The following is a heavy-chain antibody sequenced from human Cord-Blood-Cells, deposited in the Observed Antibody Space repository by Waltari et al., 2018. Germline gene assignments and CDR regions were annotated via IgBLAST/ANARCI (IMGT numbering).Heavy chain of an antibody. J-gene: IGHJ3*02. CDR2: IYTRWST. CDR3: ARSGYDILTGYYDAFDI. D-gene: IGHD3-9*01. Sequence: QVQLQESGPGLVKPSQTLSPTCTVPGVSLCSGRYYWRCHRQPSGKGLEWIGYIYTRWSTNYNPSLKGRVTISVDASKNQFSLKLSSVTAADTAVYYCARSGYDILTGYYDAFDIWGQGTMVTVSS. V-gene: IGHV4-61*09. CDR1: GVSLCSGRYY.